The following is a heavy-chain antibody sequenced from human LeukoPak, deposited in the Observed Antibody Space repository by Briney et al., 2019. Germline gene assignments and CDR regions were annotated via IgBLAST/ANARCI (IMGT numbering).Heavy chain of an antibody. CDR1: GGSSSSSSYY. V-gene: IGHV4-39*07. CDR2: IYYSGST. J-gene: IGHJ6*03. CDR3: ARVPRYHYYNMDV. Sequence: SETLSLTCTVSGGSSSSSSYYWGWIRQPPGKGLEWIGSIYYSGSTYYNPSLKSRVTISVDTSKNQFSLKLSSVTAADTAVYYCARVPRYHYYNMDVWGKGTTVTVSS.